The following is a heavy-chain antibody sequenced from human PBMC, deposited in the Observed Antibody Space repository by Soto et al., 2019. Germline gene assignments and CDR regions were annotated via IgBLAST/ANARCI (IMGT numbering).Heavy chain of an antibody. CDR1: GGTFSSYT. J-gene: IGHJ5*02. Sequence: SVKVSCKASGGTFSSYTISWVRQAPGQGLEWMGRIIPILGIANYAQKFQGRVTITADKSTSTAYMELSSLRSEDTAVYYCARAGYDSSGYYPGGFDPWGQGTLVTVSS. CDR3: ARAGYDSSGYYPGGFDP. V-gene: IGHV1-69*02. D-gene: IGHD3-22*01. CDR2: IIPILGIA.